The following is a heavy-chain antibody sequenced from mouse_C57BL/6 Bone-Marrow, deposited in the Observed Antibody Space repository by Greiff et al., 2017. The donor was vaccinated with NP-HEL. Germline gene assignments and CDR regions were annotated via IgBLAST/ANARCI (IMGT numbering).Heavy chain of an antibody. CDR1: GFNIKDDY. V-gene: IGHV14-4*01. J-gene: IGHJ3*01. CDR3: TSDGYSWFAY. CDR2: IDPENGDT. Sequence: EVKLQESGAELVRPGASVKLSCTASGFNIKDDYMHWVKQRPEQGLEWIGWIDPENGDTEYASKFQGKATITADTSSNTAYLQLSSLTSEDTAVYYCTSDGYSWFAYWGQGTLVTVSA. D-gene: IGHD2-3*01.